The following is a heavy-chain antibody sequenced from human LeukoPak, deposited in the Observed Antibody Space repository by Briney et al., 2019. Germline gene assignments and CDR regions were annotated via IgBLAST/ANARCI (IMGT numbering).Heavy chain of an antibody. D-gene: IGHD5-24*01. Sequence: SVKVSCKASGGTFNSYAISWVRQAPGQGLEWMGRIIPMLDIVNSAQKFQGRVTITADKSSSTAYMELSSLRSEDTAAYYCARGSRDGYSYIDYWGQGTLVTVSS. CDR3: ARGSRDGYSYIDY. J-gene: IGHJ4*02. CDR1: GGTFNSYA. CDR2: IIPMLDIV. V-gene: IGHV1-69*04.